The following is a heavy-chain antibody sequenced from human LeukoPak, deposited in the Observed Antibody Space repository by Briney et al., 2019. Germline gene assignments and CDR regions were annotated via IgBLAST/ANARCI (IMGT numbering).Heavy chain of an antibody. V-gene: IGHV4-38-2*02. Sequence: SETLSLTCTVSGYSISSGYYWGWIRQPPGKGLEWIGSIYHSGSTYYNPSLKSRVTISVDTSKNQFSLKLSSVTAADTAVYYCARVTNFDWLLYGQYMDYFDYWGQGTLVTVSS. CDR2: IYHSGST. J-gene: IGHJ4*02. D-gene: IGHD3-9*01. CDR1: GYSISSGYY. CDR3: ARVTNFDWLLYGQYMDYFDY.